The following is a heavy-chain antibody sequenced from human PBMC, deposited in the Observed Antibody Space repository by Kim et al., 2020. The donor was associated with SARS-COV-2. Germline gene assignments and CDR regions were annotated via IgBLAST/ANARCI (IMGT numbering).Heavy chain of an antibody. D-gene: IGHD3-22*01. CDR2: ISGSGGST. Sequence: GGSLRLSCAASGFTFSSYAMSWVRQAPGKGLEWVSAISGSGGSTYYADSVKGRFTISRDNSKNTLYLQMNSLRAEDTAVYYCASGPGFTMIVLGSAFDIWGQGTMVTVSS. CDR1: GFTFSSYA. J-gene: IGHJ3*02. V-gene: IGHV3-23*01. CDR3: ASGPGFTMIVLGSAFDI.